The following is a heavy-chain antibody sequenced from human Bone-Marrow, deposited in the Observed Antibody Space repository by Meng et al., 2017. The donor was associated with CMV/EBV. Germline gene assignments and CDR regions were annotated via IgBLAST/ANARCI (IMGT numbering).Heavy chain of an antibody. D-gene: IGHD2/OR15-2a*01. CDR2: IYYSGST. CDR1: GGSISSYY. V-gene: IGHV4-59*01. Sequence: SETLSLTCTVSGGSISSYYWSWIRQPPGKGLEWIGYIYYSGSTNYNPSLKSRVTISVDTSKNQFSLKLSSVTAADTAVYYCARQFYDGAFDIWGQGTRVTVSS. CDR3: ARQFYDGAFDI. J-gene: IGHJ3*02.